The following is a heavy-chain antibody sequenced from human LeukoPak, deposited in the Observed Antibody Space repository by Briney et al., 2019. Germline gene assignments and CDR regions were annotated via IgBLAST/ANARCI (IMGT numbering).Heavy chain of an antibody. Sequence: GGSLRLSCSASGFTFSSYSMNWVRQAPGKGLEWVSYISSSGSTIYYADSVKGRFTISRDNAKNSLYLQMNSLRAEDTAVYYCEELGITMIGGVWGKGTTVTISS. CDR1: GFTFSSYS. J-gene: IGHJ6*03. CDR3: EELGITMIGGV. V-gene: IGHV3-48*04. D-gene: IGHD3-10*02. CDR2: ISSSGSTI.